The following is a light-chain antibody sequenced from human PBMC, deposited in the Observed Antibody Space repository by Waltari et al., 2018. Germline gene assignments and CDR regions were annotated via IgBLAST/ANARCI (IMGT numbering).Light chain of an antibody. CDR1: FSDFTASDH. Sequence: QSALTQPRSLSGSPGQSVTISCTGTFSDFTASDHVSWYQQHPGKAPKLIPYGVTERPAGLPHRFAGSKSGDTASLTISGLQADDEADYYCCSYAGSYTWVFGGGTKLTVL. J-gene: IGLJ3*02. CDR2: GVT. CDR3: CSYAGSYTWV. V-gene: IGLV2-11*01.